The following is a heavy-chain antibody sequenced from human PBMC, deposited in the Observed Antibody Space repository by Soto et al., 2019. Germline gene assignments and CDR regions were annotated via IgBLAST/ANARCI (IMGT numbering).Heavy chain of an antibody. CDR1: GGSISSYY. Sequence: SETLSLTCTVSGGSISSYYWSWIRQPPGKGLEWIGYIYYSGSTNYNPSLKSRVTISVDTSKNQFSLKLSSVTAADTAVYYCAREATVTDRSFYPWGKGTLVTVAS. V-gene: IGHV4-59*01. J-gene: IGHJ5*02. CDR2: IYYSGST. D-gene: IGHD4-17*01. CDR3: AREATVTDRSFYP.